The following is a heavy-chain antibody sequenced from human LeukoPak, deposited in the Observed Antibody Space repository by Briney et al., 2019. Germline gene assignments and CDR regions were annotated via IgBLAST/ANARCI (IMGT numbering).Heavy chain of an antibody. CDR2: IITISGTT. V-gene: IGHV1-69*05. J-gene: IGHJ6*03. Sequence: ASVKVSCKASGVSFRDYTINWVRQPPGQGLEWMGAIITISGTTNYAQRLQGRVTLTMDDSATTAFMEMSSLRSEDTAAYYCASRFTARQLVPADYYHMDVWGKGTTVFVSS. CDR3: ASRFTARQLVPADYYHMDV. D-gene: IGHD6-13*01. CDR1: GVSFRDYT.